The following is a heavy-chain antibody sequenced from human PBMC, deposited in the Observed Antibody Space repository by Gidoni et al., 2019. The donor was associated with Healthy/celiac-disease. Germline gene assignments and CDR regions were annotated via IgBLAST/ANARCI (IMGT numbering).Heavy chain of an antibody. Sequence: RLSCAASGFTFSGYWMSWGRQAPGKGRVWVANIKQDGSEKYYVDSVKGRFTISRDNAKNSLYLQMNSLRAEDTAVYYCARVAVVALYFDYWGQGTLVTVSS. CDR1: GFTFSGYW. J-gene: IGHJ4*02. V-gene: IGHV3-7*03. D-gene: IGHD3-22*01. CDR2: IKQDGSEK. CDR3: ARVAVVALYFDY.